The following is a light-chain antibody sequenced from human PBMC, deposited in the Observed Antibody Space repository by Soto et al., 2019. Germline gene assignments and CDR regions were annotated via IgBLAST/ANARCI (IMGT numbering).Light chain of an antibody. J-gene: IGKJ4*01. V-gene: IGKV3-15*01. CDR1: QSVGPN. CDR3: QQYNYWPPLT. Sequence: EIVLTQSPDNLSVSPGESATLSCRASQSVGPNLVWYQQKFGQAPRLLIYGVSTRATGVPARFSGSGSGTEFTLTISSLQPEDFAVYYCQQYNYWPPLTFGGGTKVEFK. CDR2: GVS.